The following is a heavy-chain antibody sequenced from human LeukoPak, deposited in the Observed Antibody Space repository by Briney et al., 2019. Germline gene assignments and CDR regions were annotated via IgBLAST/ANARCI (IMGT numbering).Heavy chain of an antibody. V-gene: IGHV3-23*01. J-gene: IGHJ4*02. CDR2: ISGSGGST. CDR1: GFTFSSYA. CDR3: AKGAPSSSSIFDF. Sequence: GGSLRLSCAASGFTFSSYAMSWVRQAPGKGLEWVSAISGSGGSTYYADSVKGRFTISRDNSKNTLYLQLSSLRPDDTAVYYCAKGAPSSSSIFDFWGPGTLVTVSS. D-gene: IGHD6-6*01.